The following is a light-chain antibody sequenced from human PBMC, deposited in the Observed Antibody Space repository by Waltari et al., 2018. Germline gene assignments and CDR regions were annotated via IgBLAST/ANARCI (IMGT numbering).Light chain of an antibody. CDR1: RSDIGGYNY. V-gene: IGLV2-11*01. CDR2: DVH. CDR3: CSYAGPDNHVV. J-gene: IGLJ2*01. Sequence: QSALTQPRSVSGSPAQSVTISCSGTRSDIGGYNYVSWYQQYPGKAPKLIIYDVHKRPPGVPDRVSGSKSGNTASLTISGLQTEDEADYYCCSYAGPDNHVVFGGGTKMTVL.